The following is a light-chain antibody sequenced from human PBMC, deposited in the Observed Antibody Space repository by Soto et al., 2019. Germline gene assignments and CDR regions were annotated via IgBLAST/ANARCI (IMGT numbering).Light chain of an antibody. J-gene: IGKJ2*01. CDR3: QQYYSTPLT. V-gene: IGKV4-1*01. CDR1: QSVLYSSNNKNY. CDR2: WAS. Sequence: DIVMTQSPDSLAVSLGERATINCKSSQSVLYSSNNKNYLAWYQQKPGQTPNLLIYWASTRESGVPDRFSGSGSGTDFNHTISSLQAEDVAVYYCQQYYSTPLTFGQGTRLELK.